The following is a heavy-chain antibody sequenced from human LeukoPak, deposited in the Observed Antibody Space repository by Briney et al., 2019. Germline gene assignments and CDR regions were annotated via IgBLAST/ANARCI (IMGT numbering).Heavy chain of an antibody. CDR3: ARDGDGDYVFSYYFDY. CDR1: GFTFSSYA. D-gene: IGHD4-17*01. CDR2: ILYDESNT. Sequence: PGGSLRLSCAASGFTFSSYAMHGVRQAPGKGLWWVALILYDESNTFYADSVKSRFTISRDNSKNTMYLQMNSLRVEDTAVYYCARDGDGDYVFSYYFDYWGQGTLVTVSS. J-gene: IGHJ4*02. V-gene: IGHV3-30*04.